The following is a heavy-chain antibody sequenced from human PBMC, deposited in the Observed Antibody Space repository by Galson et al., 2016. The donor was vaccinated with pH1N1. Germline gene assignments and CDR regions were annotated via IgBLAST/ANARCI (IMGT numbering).Heavy chain of an antibody. CDR1: GYTLTSYD. CDR3: ARGPVYWYFDL. J-gene: IGHJ2*01. CDR2: MNPNNGNA. Sequence: SGYTLTSYDINWVRQATGQGLEWMGWMNPNNGNADYAPKFQGRVTLTRNASINTAYMELSSLTSEDTAVYYCARGPVYWYFDLWGRGTPVIVS. V-gene: IGHV1-8*01.